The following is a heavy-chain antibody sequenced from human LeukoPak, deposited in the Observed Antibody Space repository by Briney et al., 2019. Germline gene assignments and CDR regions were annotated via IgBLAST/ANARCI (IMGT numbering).Heavy chain of an antibody. CDR2: ISGSGGST. Sequence: PGGSLRLSCAASGFTFSSYAMSWVRQAPGKGLEYVSAISGSGGSTYYADTVKGRCTISRGNSKNTLYLQMKSLRAEDTALYYCAKGLGTRYYYYYMDVWGKGTTVTVSS. CDR3: AKGLGTRYYYYYMDV. V-gene: IGHV3-23*01. CDR1: GFTFSSYA. J-gene: IGHJ6*03. D-gene: IGHD1-1*01.